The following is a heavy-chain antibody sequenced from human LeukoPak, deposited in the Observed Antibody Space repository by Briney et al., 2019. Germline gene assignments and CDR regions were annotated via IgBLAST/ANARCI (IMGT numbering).Heavy chain of an antibody. Sequence: PSETLSLTCVVEGYYFSGFYWTWIRQAPGKGLEWIGEISYSGSTKYNPSLKSRVTIEVDTSKKQISLKLSSVTAADTAVYYCAKGKAPHYHSVTNEYYYYLDVWGKGTTVIVSS. D-gene: IGHD3-9*01. J-gene: IGHJ6*03. V-gene: IGHV4-34*01. CDR2: ISYSGST. CDR3: AKGKAPHYHSVTNEYYYYLDV. CDR1: GYYFSGFY.